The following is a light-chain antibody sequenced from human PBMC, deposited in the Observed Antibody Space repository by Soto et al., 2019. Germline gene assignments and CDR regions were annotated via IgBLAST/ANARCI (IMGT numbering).Light chain of an antibody. J-gene: IGLJ1*01. CDR1: SSNIGGNS. CDR3: GSWDSSLSAYV. Sequence: QSVMTQPPSVSAAPGQKVTISCSGSSSNIGGNSVSWYQQLPGTAPKLLIYDDDKRPSGIPDRFSGSKSGTSATLGITGFQTGDEADYYCGSWDSSLSAYVFATGTKPPS. CDR2: DDD. V-gene: IGLV1-51*01.